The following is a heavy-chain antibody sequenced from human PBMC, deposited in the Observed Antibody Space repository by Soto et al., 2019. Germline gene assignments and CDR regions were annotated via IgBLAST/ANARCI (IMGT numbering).Heavy chain of an antibody. CDR2: ISDSGSST. J-gene: IGHJ5*02. CDR1: GFTFSSYA. D-gene: IGHD6-6*01. Sequence: EVQLLESGGGLVQPGGSLRLSCAASGFTFSSYAMSWVRQAPGKGLEWVSAISDSGSSTYYADSVKGRFTISRDNSKNPLYLQMNSLRAEDTAVYYGAKTQQVVLNWFDPWGQGTLVTVSS. V-gene: IGHV3-23*01. CDR3: AKTQQVVLNWFDP.